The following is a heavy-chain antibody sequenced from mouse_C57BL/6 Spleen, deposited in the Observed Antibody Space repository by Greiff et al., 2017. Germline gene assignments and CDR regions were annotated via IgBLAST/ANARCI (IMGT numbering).Heavy chain of an antibody. D-gene: IGHD1-1*01. J-gene: IGHJ4*01. CDR2: IDPSDSYT. CDR1: GYTFTSYW. V-gene: IGHV1-69*01. Sequence: QVQLQQPGAELVMPGASVKLSCKASGYTFTSYWMHWVKQRPGQGLEWIGEIDPSDSYTNYNQKFKGKSTLTVDKSSSTAYMQLSSLPSDDSAVYYCATSLYYYGSRDYAMDYWGQGTSVTVSS. CDR3: ATSLYYYGSRDYAMDY.